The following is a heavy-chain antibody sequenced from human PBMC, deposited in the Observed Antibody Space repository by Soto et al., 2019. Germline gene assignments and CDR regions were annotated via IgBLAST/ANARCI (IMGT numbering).Heavy chain of an antibody. Sequence: PGGSLRLSCAASGFTFSSYGMHWVRQAPGEGLEWVAVIWYDGSNKYYADSVKGRFTISRDNSKNTLYLQMNSLRAEDTAVYYCARDRGYSYGYVYYYGMDVWGQGTTVTVSS. CDR2: IWYDGSNK. J-gene: IGHJ6*02. D-gene: IGHD5-18*01. CDR3: ARDRGYSYGYVYYYGMDV. CDR1: GFTFSSYG. V-gene: IGHV3-33*01.